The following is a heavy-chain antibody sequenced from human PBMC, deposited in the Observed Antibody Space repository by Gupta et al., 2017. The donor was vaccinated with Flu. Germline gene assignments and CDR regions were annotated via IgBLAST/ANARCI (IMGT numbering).Heavy chain of an antibody. V-gene: IGHV1-69*01. CDR3: ARLTDIIDS. Sequence: SGGAFSGCAVSWVGRASGQGLGGRGSIIAASGTAFYAQSFKDRVTLSADESETGVDMELRGLTFDDTAIYYCARLTDIIDSWGEGTLVTVSS. D-gene: IGHD2-21*02. CDR2: IIAASGTA. J-gene: IGHJ5*02. CDR1: GGAFSGCA.